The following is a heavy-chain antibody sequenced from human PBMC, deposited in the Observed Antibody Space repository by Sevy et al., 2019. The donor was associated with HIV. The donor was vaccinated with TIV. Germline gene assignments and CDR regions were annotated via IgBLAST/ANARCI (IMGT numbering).Heavy chain of an antibody. V-gene: IGHV3-23*01. J-gene: IGHJ4*02. CDR1: GFTFSSYA. D-gene: IGHD2-15*01. CDR2: ISDNGGGK. Sequence: GGSLRLSCAASGFTFSSYAMTWVRQAPGKGLEWVSSISDNGGGKYYADSVKGRFTISRDNSKNTLDLQMSSLRAEDTALYYCAKDSGGSGYDRLDYWGQGTLVTVSS. CDR3: AKDSGGSGYDRLDY.